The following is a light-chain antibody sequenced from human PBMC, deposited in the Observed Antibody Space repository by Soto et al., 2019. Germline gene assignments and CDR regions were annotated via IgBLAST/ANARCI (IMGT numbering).Light chain of an antibody. CDR2: AAS. CDR1: QSISRY. V-gene: IGKV1-39*01. Sequence: DIQMTQSPSSLSASVGDRVTITCRASQSISRYLNWYQQKPGKATKLLIYAASSLQSGDPSRFSGSGSGTDFTLTISSLQPEDSATYYCQQSYSTPRLFTFGQGTNLEI. CDR3: QQSYSTPRLFT. J-gene: IGKJ2*01.